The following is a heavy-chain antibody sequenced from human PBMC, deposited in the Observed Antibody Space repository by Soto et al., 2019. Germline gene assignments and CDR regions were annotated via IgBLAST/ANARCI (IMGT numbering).Heavy chain of an antibody. CDR3: ARDEAIVALGYYYGMDV. J-gene: IGHJ6*02. Sequence: TLSLTCVISWDSVSSNSAAWNWIRQSPSRGLGWLGRTYYRSKWYNDYAVSVKSRITINPDTSKNQFSLQLNSVTPEDTAVYYCARDEAIVALGYYYGMDVWGQGTTVTVSS. D-gene: IGHD3-22*01. V-gene: IGHV6-1*01. CDR1: WDSVSSNSAA. CDR2: TYYRSKWYN.